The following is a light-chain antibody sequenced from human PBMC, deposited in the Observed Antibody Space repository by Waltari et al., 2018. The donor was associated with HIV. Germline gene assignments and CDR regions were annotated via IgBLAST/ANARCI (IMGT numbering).Light chain of an antibody. CDR3: AAWDDSLSGV. Sequence: QSVLTQPPSASGTPGQRVTISCSGGSSNIGNNHVYWYQQVPGTAPKLLIYRNNHRPSGVPDRFSGSKSGTAASLVISGLRSEDEADYYCAAWDDSLSGVFGGGTKVTVL. CDR2: RNN. J-gene: IGLJ2*01. CDR1: SSNIGNNH. V-gene: IGLV1-47*01.